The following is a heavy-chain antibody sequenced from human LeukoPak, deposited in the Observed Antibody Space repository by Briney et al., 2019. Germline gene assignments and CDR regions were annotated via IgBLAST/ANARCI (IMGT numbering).Heavy chain of an antibody. Sequence: SETLSLTCTVSGGSISSSSYYWGWIRQPPGKGLEWIGSIYYSGSTYYNPPLKSRVTISVDTSKNQFSLKLSSVTAADTAVYYCATMNIVVVPAAIGRVGAWFDPWGQGTLVTVSS. V-gene: IGHV4-39*07. D-gene: IGHD2-2*01. CDR3: ATMNIVVVPAAIGRVGAWFDP. J-gene: IGHJ5*02. CDR1: GGSISSSSYY. CDR2: IYYSGST.